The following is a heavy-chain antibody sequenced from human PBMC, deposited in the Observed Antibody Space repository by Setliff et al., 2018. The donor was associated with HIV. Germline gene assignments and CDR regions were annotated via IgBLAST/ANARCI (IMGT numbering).Heavy chain of an antibody. D-gene: IGHD3-9*01. CDR1: GGSFSGYY. CDR2: INHSGST. V-gene: IGHV4-34*01. J-gene: IGHJ4*02. CDR3: ARLYYAISTAYVDGFDS. Sequence: LSLTCAVYGGSFSGYYWSWIRQPPGKGLEWIGEINHSGSTSYNPSLKIRVSVSVDTSKNQFSLRLSSVTAADSVVYYCARLYYAISTAYVDGFDSWGQGTLVTVSS.